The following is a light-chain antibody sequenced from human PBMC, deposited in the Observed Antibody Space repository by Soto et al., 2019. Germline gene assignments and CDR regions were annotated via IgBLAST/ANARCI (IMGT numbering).Light chain of an antibody. Sequence: DIQMTQSPSTLSASVGDRVTITCRASQTINNWLAWYQQKPGKAPNLLIYDASSLEGGVPSRFSGSGSGTEFTLAISSLQPDDFATYYCQQYNSYPWTFGQGTRVEIK. CDR1: QTINNW. CDR2: DAS. V-gene: IGKV1-5*01. CDR3: QQYNSYPWT. J-gene: IGKJ1*01.